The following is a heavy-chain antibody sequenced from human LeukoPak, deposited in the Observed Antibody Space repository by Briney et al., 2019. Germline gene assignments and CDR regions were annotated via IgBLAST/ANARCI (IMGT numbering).Heavy chain of an antibody. V-gene: IGHV3-49*04. D-gene: IGHD3-22*01. CDR2: IRRKAHGGTT. CDR3: TRVTYYYDNSGYFHIDS. J-gene: IGHJ4*02. CDR1: GFTFGDYA. Sequence: GGSLRLSCTTSGFTFGDYAMSWVRQAPGKGLEWVSFIRRKAHGGTTEYAASVKGRFSSSRDDSKSIAYLQMNSLKTEDTAVYFCTRVTYYYDNSGYFHIDSWGQGSLVTVSS.